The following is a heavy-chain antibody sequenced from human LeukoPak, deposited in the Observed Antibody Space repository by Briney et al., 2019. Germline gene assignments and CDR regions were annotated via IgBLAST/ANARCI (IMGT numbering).Heavy chain of an antibody. V-gene: IGHV3-7*01. J-gene: IGHJ4*02. Sequence: GGSLRLSCAASEFTFSSYWMSWVRQAPGKGLEWVANIKQDGSEKYYVDSVKGRFTISRDNAKNSLYLQMNSLRAEDTAVYYCAREYSSSLNDYWGQGTLVTVSS. CDR2: IKQDGSEK. D-gene: IGHD6-13*01. CDR1: EFTFSSYW. CDR3: AREYSSSLNDY.